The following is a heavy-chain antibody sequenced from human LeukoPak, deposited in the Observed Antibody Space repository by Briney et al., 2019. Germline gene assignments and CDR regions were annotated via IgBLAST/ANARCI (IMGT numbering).Heavy chain of an antibody. V-gene: IGHV3-66*02. CDR2: TYSGGST. CDR3: ARDVGGYLDY. CDR1: GFIVSSNY. Sequence: GGSLRLSCAASGFIVSSNYMSWVRQGPGKGLEWVSVTYSGGSTYYADSVKGRFTISRDNSKNTLYLQINSLRAEDTAVYYCARDVGGYLDYWGQGTLVTVSS. J-gene: IGHJ4*02. D-gene: IGHD2-15*01.